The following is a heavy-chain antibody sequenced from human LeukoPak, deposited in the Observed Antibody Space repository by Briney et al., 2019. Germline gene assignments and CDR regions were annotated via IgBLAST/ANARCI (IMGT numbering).Heavy chain of an antibody. CDR1: GGSISSYY. D-gene: IGHD3-22*01. J-gene: IGHJ6*02. V-gene: IGHV4-59*01. Sequence: NPSETLSLTCTVSGGSISSYYWSWIRQPAGKGLEWIGYLYYSGSTNYNPSLKSRVTISVDASKNQFSLKLSSVTAADTAVYYCARGNADSSGYYYGMDVWGQGTTVTVSS. CDR3: ARGNADSSGYYYGMDV. CDR2: LYYSGST.